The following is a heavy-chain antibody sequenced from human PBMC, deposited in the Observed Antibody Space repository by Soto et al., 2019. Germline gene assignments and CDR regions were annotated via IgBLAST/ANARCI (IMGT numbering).Heavy chain of an antibody. J-gene: IGHJ5*02. CDR2: ISGSGGST. CDR1: GFIVSRNF. CDR3: ARFYGSGSLVGYNWFDP. D-gene: IGHD3-10*01. Sequence: GGSLRLSCAASGFIVSRNFMSWVRQAPGKGLEWVSAISGSGGSTYYADSVKGRFTISRDNSKNTLYLQMNSLRAEDTAVYYCARFYGSGSLVGYNWFDPWGQGTLVTVSS. V-gene: IGHV3-23*01.